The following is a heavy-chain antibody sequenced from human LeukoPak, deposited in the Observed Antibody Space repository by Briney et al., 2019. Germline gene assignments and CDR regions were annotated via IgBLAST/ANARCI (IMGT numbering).Heavy chain of an antibody. Sequence: PSETLSLTCTVSGGSICSYYWSWIRQPPGKGLEWIGYIYYSGSTNYNPSLKSRVTISVDTSKNQFSLKLSSVTAADTAVYYCARGSRDGYPLASFDYWGQGTLVTVSS. CDR2: IYYSGST. CDR3: ARGSRDGYPLASFDY. V-gene: IGHV4-59*01. CDR1: GGSICSYY. D-gene: IGHD5-24*01. J-gene: IGHJ4*02.